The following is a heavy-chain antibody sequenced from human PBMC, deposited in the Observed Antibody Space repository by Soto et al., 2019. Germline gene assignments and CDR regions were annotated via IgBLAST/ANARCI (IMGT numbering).Heavy chain of an antibody. V-gene: IGHV4-59*08. D-gene: IGHD6-19*01. Sequence: QVQLQESGPGLVKPSETLSLTCTVSGGSISSYYWSWIRQPPGKGLEWIGYIYYSGSTNYNPSLKSRVTIAVDTSKNQFSLKLSSVTAADTAVYYCASQSIAVAGRPFDYWGQGTLVTVSS. CDR3: ASQSIAVAGRPFDY. CDR1: GGSISSYY. J-gene: IGHJ4*02. CDR2: IYYSGST.